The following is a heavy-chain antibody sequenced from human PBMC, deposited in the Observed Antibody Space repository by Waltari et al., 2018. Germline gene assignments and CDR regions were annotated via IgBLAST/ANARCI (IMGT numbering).Heavy chain of an antibody. CDR1: GYRFTSYW. V-gene: IGHV5-51*01. Sequence: EVQLVQSGAEVKKPGESLKISCKGSGYRFTSYWIGWVRQMPGKGLEWLGSIYPGDTDTSYSPSFQGQVTISADKSISTAYLQWSSLKASDTAMYYCARPIPTNQDYYVDYWGQGPLVTVSS. J-gene: IGHJ4*02. CDR2: IYPGDTDT. CDR3: ARPIPTNQDYYVDY. D-gene: IGHD2-21*01.